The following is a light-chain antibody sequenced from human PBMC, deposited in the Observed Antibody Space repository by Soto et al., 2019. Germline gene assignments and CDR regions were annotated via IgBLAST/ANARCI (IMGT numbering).Light chain of an antibody. Sequence: DLHLTQSPSSLSASVGDSVTITCRSSQTINKYLNWYQHRPGKAPKLLIYAASSLQTGFPTRFSGAGAGTFFTLTISNLQLEDVASYYCQQSYGSPGAFGRGTKVEI. CDR3: QQSYGSPGA. J-gene: IGKJ1*01. V-gene: IGKV1-39*01. CDR2: AAS. CDR1: QTINKY.